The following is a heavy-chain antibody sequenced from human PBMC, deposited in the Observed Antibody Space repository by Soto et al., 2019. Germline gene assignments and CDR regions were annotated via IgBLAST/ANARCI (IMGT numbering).Heavy chain of an antibody. V-gene: IGHV4-59*01. D-gene: IGHD6-13*01. CDR3: GIELRAAAGRYYYYYYGMDV. J-gene: IGHJ6*02. CDR2: IYYSGST. Sequence: SETLSLTCTVSGGSISSYYWSWIRQPPGKGLEWIGYIYYSGSTNYNPSLKSRVTISVDTSKNQFSLKLSSVTAADTAVYYCGIELRAAAGRYYYYYYGMDVWGQGTTVTVSS. CDR1: GGSISSYY.